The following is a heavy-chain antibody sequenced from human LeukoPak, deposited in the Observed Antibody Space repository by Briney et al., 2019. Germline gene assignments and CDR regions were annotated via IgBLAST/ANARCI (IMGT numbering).Heavy chain of an antibody. D-gene: IGHD1-1*01. CDR1: GGSISSSSYY. V-gene: IGHV4-39*07. Sequence: SETLSLTCTVSGGSISSSSYYWGWIRQPPGKGLEWIGSIYYSGSTNYNPSLKSRVTISVDTSKNQFSLKLSSVTAADTAVYYCARWGGRTTDYWGQGTLVTVSS. CDR2: IYYSGST. J-gene: IGHJ4*02. CDR3: ARWGGRTTDY.